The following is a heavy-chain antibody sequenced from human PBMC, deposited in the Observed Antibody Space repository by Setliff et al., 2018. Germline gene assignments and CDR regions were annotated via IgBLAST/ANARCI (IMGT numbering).Heavy chain of an antibody. Sequence: GESLKISCKASEYTFTTYWIGWVRQMPGKGLEWMGIIYPGDSDTRYSPSFQGLVTISADKSISTAYLQLSSLKASDTAIYYCARRAVTAEYFQHWGHGTLVTVSS. CDR3: ARRAVTAEYFQH. J-gene: IGHJ1*01. V-gene: IGHV5-51*01. CDR2: IYPGDSDT. CDR1: EYTFTTYW. D-gene: IGHD4-17*01.